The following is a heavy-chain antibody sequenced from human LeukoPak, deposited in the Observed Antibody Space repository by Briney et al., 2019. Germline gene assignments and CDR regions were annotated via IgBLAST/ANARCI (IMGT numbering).Heavy chain of an antibody. CDR2: IKTKADNYAT. CDR3: THPAYYYNVDA. Sequence: GGSLRLSCSASGLTFSVSAIHWVRQASSKGLEWVGRIKTKADNYATAYAASVKGRFTISRDDSTNTAYLQMNSLKTEDTAVYYCTHPAYYYNVDAWGKGTTVTVSS. D-gene: IGHD6-25*01. V-gene: IGHV3-73*01. CDR1: GLTFSVSA. J-gene: IGHJ6*04.